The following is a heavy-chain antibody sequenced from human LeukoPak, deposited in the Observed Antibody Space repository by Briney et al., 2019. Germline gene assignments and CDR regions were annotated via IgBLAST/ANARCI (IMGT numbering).Heavy chain of an antibody. CDR2: LYYGGST. CDR1: DDSISSSKYY. CDR3: ARDTRGLNSSPFHY. Sequence: PSETLSLTCTVSDDSISSSKYYWGWVRQPPRKGLEWIASLYYGGSTYYSPSLKSRVTMSIDASKKQFSLTLNSVTAADTAVYYCARDTRGLNSSPFHYWGQGILITVSS. V-gene: IGHV4-39*07. J-gene: IGHJ4*02. D-gene: IGHD6-13*01.